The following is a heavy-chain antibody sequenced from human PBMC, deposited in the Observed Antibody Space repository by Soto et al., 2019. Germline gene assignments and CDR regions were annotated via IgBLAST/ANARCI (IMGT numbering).Heavy chain of an antibody. D-gene: IGHD2-15*01. CDR2: IYHSGST. J-gene: IGHJ5*02. V-gene: IGHV4-4*02. CDR3: ASVVVAATRGNWFDP. Sequence: QVQLQESGPGLVKPSGTLSLTCAVSGGSISSSNWWSWVRQPPGKGLEWIGEIYHSGSTNYNPSLKSRVTIAVDKSKNQFSLQLSSVTAADTAVYYCASVVVAATRGNWFDPWGQGTLVTVSS. CDR1: GGSISSSNW.